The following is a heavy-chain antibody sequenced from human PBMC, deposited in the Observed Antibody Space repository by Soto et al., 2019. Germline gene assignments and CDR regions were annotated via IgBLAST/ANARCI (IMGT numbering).Heavy chain of an antibody. D-gene: IGHD2-2*01. V-gene: IGHV5-51*01. CDR2: IYPGDSYT. J-gene: IGHJ4*02. Sequence: PGESLKISCKGSGYSFTSYWIGWVRQMPGKGPEWMGIIYPGDSYTTYSPSFQGQVTISADKPISTAYLQWSSLKASDTAMYYCARQAPTNYFDFWGQGALVTVSS. CDR3: ARQAPTNYFDF. CDR1: GYSFTSYW.